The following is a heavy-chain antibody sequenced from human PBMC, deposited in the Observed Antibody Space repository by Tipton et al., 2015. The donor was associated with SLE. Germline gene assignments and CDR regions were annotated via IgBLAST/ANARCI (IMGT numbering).Heavy chain of an antibody. V-gene: IGHV4-59*01. D-gene: IGHD3-16*01. Sequence: LRLSCTVSGVSISSNYWSWVRQPPGKELEWIGYIHYRGGTNYNPSLKSRLTISIDSSKNQFSLNLSSVTAADTAVYYCAREVYGPCDPWGQCALVSVPS. J-gene: IGHJ5*02. CDR2: IHYRGGT. CDR3: AREVYGPCDP. CDR1: GVSISSNY.